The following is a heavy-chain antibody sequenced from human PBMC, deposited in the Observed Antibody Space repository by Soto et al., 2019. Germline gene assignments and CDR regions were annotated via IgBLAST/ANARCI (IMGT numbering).Heavy chain of an antibody. CDR3: ARAGRVVVAATPGAFDI. CDR2: IIPIFGTA. V-gene: IGHV1-69*06. D-gene: IGHD2-15*01. CDR1: GGTFSSYA. J-gene: IGHJ3*02. Sequence: VQLVQSGAEVKKPGSSVKVSCKASGGTFSSYAISWVRQAPGQGLEWMGGIIPIFGTANYAQKFQGRVTITADKSTSTAYMELSSLRSEDTAVYYCARAGRVVVAATPGAFDIWGQGTMVTVSS.